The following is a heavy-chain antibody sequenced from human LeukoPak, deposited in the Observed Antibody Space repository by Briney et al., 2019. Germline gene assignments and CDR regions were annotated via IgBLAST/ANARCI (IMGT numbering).Heavy chain of an antibody. V-gene: IGHV4-4*07. CDR2: IYTSGST. Sequence: SETLSLTCTVSGGSISSYYWSWIRQPAGKGLEWIGRIYTSGSTNYNPSLKSRVTMSVDTSKNQFSLKLSSVTAADTAVYYCARELGGPNYYDSSGYYQGYFDYWGQGTLVTVSS. CDR3: ARELGGPNYYDSSGYYQGYFDY. CDR1: GGSISSYY. J-gene: IGHJ4*02. D-gene: IGHD3-22*01.